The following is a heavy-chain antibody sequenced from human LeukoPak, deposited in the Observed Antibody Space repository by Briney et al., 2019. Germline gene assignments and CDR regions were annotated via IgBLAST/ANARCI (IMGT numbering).Heavy chain of an antibody. Sequence: GGSLRLSCAASGFTSSSYSMSWVRQAPGKGLEWVSAISGSGATTYYADSVQGRFTISRDNSKNTLSLRMNNLRAEDSAIYYCTSRKEYSTSSVYYWGQGTLVTVSS. D-gene: IGHD6-6*01. V-gene: IGHV3-23*01. J-gene: IGHJ4*02. CDR2: ISGSGATT. CDR1: GFTSSSYS. CDR3: TSRKEYSTSSVYY.